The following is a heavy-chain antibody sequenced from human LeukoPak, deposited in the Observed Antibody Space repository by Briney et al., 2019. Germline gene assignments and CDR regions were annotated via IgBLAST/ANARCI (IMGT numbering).Heavy chain of an antibody. J-gene: IGHJ4*02. V-gene: IGHV3-23*01. Sequence: GGSLRLSCAASGFTFSSYAMSWVRQAPGKGLEWGSAISGSGGSTYYADSGKGRFTISRDNSKNTLYLQMNSLRAEDTAVYYCATDSSGYNYWGQGTLVTVSS. CDR3: ATDSSGYNY. CDR1: GFTFSSYA. CDR2: ISGSGGST. D-gene: IGHD3-22*01.